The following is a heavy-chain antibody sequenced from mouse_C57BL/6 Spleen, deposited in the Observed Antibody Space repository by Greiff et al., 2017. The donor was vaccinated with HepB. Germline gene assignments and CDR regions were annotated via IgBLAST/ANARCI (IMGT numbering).Heavy chain of an antibody. CDR2: IDPETGGT. CDR3: TREGADDSFDY. J-gene: IGHJ2*01. V-gene: IGHV1-15*01. CDR1: GYTFTDYE. D-gene: IGHD2-4*01. Sequence: VKLMESGAELVRPGASVTLSCKASGYTFTDYEMHWVKQTPVHGLEWIGAIDPETGGTAYNQKFKGKAILTADKSSSTAYMELRSLTSEDSAVYYCTREGADDSFDYWGQGTTLTVSS.